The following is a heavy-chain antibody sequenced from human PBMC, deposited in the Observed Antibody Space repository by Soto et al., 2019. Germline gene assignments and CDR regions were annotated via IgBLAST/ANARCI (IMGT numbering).Heavy chain of an antibody. Sequence: DVQLVETGGGLIQPGGSLRLSCAASGFIVSSSYMSWVRQAPGKGLEWVSVIYSDGRTYYADSVKGRFTISRDNSKNTLYLQMNSLSAEDTAVYYCARRSGWYGQGYFDCWGQGTLVTVSS. CDR1: GFIVSSSY. CDR2: IYSDGRT. V-gene: IGHV3-53*02. CDR3: ARRSGWYGQGYFDC. J-gene: IGHJ4*02. D-gene: IGHD6-13*01.